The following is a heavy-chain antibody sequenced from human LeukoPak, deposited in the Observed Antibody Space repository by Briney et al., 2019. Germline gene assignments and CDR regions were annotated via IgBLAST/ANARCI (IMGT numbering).Heavy chain of an antibody. V-gene: IGHV3-30-3*01. D-gene: IGHD6-13*01. Sequence: GGPLRLSCAASGFTFSTYAMHWVRQAPGKGLEWVAVISYDGSNKYYADSVKGRFTISRDNSKNTLYLQMNSLRAEDTAVYYCARAPYSSSWYCFDYWGQGTLVTVSS. CDR2: ISYDGSNK. CDR3: ARAPYSSSWYCFDY. J-gene: IGHJ4*02. CDR1: GFTFSTYA.